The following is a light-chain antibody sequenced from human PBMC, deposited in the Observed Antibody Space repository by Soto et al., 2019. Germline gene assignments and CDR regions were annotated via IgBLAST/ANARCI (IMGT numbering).Light chain of an antibody. J-gene: IGLJ3*02. CDR1: SSDVGGYNY. V-gene: IGLV2-14*01. CDR3: CSKSSSRTLVL. Sequence: QSALTQPASVSGSPGQSITISCTGTSSDVGGYNYVSWYQQHPGKAPKLMIYAVTDRPSGVSSRFSGSKSGNTASLTISGLQAEDEAEYYCCSKSSSRTLVLFGGGTKLTVL. CDR2: AVT.